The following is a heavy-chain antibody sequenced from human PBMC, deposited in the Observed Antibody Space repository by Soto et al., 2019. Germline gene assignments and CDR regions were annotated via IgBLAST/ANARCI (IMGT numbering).Heavy chain of an antibody. CDR2: ISYDGSNK. D-gene: IGHD6-19*01. J-gene: IGHJ4*02. CDR1: GFTFSSYG. CDR3: AEDVRAVAGDY. Sequence: QVQLVESGGGVVQPGRSLRLSCAASGFTFSSYGMHWVRQAPGKGLEWVAVISYDGSNKYYADSVKGRFTISRDNSKNTLYLQMNSLRAEDTAVYYCAEDVRAVAGDYWGQGTLVTVSS. V-gene: IGHV3-30*18.